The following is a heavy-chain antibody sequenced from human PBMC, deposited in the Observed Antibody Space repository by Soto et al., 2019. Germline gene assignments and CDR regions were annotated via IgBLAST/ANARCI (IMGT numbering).Heavy chain of an antibody. D-gene: IGHD2-15*01. V-gene: IGHV1-8*01. J-gene: IGHJ3*01. CDR1: GYTFTSYD. CDR3: ARCWVVVAAMDSFDC. Sequence: ASVKVSCKASGYTFTSYDINWVRQATGQGLEWMGWMNPNSGNTGYAQKFQGRVTMTRNTSISTAYMELSSLRSEDTAVYYCARCWVVVAAMDSFDCWGQGTMVTVSS. CDR2: MNPNSGNT.